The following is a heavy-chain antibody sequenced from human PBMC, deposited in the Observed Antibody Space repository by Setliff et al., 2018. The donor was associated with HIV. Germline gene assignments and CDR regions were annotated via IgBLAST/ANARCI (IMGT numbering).Heavy chain of an antibody. CDR1: GGTFSSYS. Sequence: SVKVSCKTSGGTFSSYSITWVRQAPGQGLEWMGGIIPLFGSADYAQRFQGRVTITADESTSTAYMELTSLRSEDTAMYYCAVVNKVTDFEYWGQGTPVTVSS. J-gene: IGHJ4*02. CDR2: IIPLFGSA. V-gene: IGHV1-69*13. CDR3: AVVNKVTDFEY. D-gene: IGHD2-21*01.